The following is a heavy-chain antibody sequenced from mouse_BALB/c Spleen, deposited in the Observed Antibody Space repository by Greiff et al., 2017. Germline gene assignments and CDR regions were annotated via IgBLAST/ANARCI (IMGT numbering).Heavy chain of an antibody. CDR3: TRHDY. CDR2: IYPSDSYT. V-gene: IGHV1-69*02. Sequence: VQLQQPGAELVRPGASVKLSCKASGYTFTSYWINWVNQRPGQGLEWIGNIYPSDSYTNYNQKFKDKATLTVDKSSSTAYMQLSSPTSEDSAVYYCTRHDYWGQGTTLTVSS. CDR1: GYTFTSYW. J-gene: IGHJ2*01.